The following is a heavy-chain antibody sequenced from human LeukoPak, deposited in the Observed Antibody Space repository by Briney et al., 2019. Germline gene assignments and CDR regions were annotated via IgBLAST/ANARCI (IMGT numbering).Heavy chain of an antibody. Sequence: GASVKVSCKASGYTFTNYFMHWVRQAPGQGLEYIGIINPSGDNTWYAQKFQGRVTMTRDMATSTVYMEVSSLRSEDTGVYYCARDNALRETAWWFARWDQGTLVTVSS. CDR1: GYTFTNYF. J-gene: IGHJ5*02. V-gene: IGHV1-46*01. CDR2: INPSGDNT. CDR3: ARDNALRETAWWFAR. D-gene: IGHD1-1*01.